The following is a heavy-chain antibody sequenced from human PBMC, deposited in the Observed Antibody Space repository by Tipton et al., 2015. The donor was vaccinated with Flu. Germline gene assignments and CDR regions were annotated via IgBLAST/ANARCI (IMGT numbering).Heavy chain of an antibody. Sequence: TLSLTCTVSGGSISSYYWSWIRQPPGKGLEWIGYIYYSGSTNYNPSLKSRVTISVDTSKNQFSLKLSSVTAADTAVYYCARGSSSWRDSYYYHYMDVWGKGTTVTVSS. V-gene: IGHV4-59*01. CDR2: IYYSGST. D-gene: IGHD6-13*01. J-gene: IGHJ6*03. CDR3: ARGSSSWRDSYYYHYMDV. CDR1: GGSISSYY.